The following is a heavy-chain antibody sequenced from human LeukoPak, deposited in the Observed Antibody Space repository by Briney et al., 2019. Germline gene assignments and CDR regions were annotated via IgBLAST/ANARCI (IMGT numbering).Heavy chain of an antibody. D-gene: IGHD6-13*01. CDR2: IYNGGST. V-gene: IGHV4-31*02. J-gene: IGHJ4*02. CDR1: Y. Sequence: YWSWIRQHPGKGLEWIGYIYNGGSTNYNPSLKSRVTISVDTSKNQFSLKLSSVTAADTAVFYCARDAVPYSSSWIPGYWGQGTLVTVSS. CDR3: ARDAVPYSSSWIPGY.